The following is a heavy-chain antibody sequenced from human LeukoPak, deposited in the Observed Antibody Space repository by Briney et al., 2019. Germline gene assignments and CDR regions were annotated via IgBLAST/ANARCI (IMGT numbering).Heavy chain of an antibody. CDR1: GYSISSGYY. Sequence: SETLSLTCAVSGYSISSGYYWGWTRQPPGKGLEGIGSNYCSGSTYYNPSLKSRDTISVDTSKHQFSLKLSSVTAADTAVYYCARGRSYYDSSGYISDYWGQGTLVTVSS. V-gene: IGHV4-38-2*01. CDR3: ARGRSYYDSSGYISDY. CDR2: NYCSGST. D-gene: IGHD3-22*01. J-gene: IGHJ4*02.